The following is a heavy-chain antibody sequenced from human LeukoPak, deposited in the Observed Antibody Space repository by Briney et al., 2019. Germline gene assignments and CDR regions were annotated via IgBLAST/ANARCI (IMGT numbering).Heavy chain of an antibody. D-gene: IGHD3-10*01. CDR2: IDPSSTYI. CDR3: ASIPTTYGSGSYIWGPPYYYMDV. Sequence: GGSLRLSCAASGFTFRSYSMNWVRQAPGKGLEWVSAIDPSSTYIYYADSVKGRFTISRDNAKNSLYLQMNSLRAEDTAVYYCASIPTTYGSGSYIWGPPYYYMDVWGKGTTVTVSS. J-gene: IGHJ6*03. CDR1: GFTFRSYS. V-gene: IGHV3-21*01.